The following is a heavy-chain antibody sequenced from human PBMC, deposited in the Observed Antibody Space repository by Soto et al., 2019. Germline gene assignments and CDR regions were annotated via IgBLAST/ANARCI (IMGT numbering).Heavy chain of an antibody. Sequence: QLQLQESGPGLVKPSETLSLTCIVSGGSISSSSYYWGWIRQPPGKGLEWIGSIYYSGSTYYNPSLKSRVTISVDTSKNQFSLKLSSVTAADTAVYYCARGIAAAGTRWFDPWGQGTLVTVSS. D-gene: IGHD6-13*01. CDR2: IYYSGST. J-gene: IGHJ5*02. V-gene: IGHV4-39*01. CDR3: ARGIAAAGTRWFDP. CDR1: GGSISSSSYY.